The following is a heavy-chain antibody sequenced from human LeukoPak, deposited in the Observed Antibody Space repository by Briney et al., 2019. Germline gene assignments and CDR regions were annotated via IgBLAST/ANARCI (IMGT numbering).Heavy chain of an antibody. CDR2: IYYSGST. D-gene: IGHD2-15*01. J-gene: IGHJ5*02. Sequence: SETLSLTCTVSGGSISSSNYYWGWIRQPPGTGLEWIGSIYYSGSTYYNPSLKSRVTISVDTSKNQFSLKLSSVTAADTAVYYCARLDGYCSGGSCYSVSFVGPWGQGTLVTVSS. CDR1: GGSISSSNYY. CDR3: ARLDGYCSGGSCYSVSFVGP. V-gene: IGHV4-39*01.